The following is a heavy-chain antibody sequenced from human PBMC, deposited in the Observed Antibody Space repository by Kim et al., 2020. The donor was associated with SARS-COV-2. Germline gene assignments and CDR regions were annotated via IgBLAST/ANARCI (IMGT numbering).Heavy chain of an antibody. Sequence: GGSLRLSCAASGFSFSSQSMNWVRQAPGKGLEWVSSITDISSRIYYADSVKGRFTISRDNAKNSLYLQMKSLRVEDTAVYYCAAGWHGYWFDPWGQGSLVTVSS. CDR2: ITDISSRI. D-gene: IGHD3-10*01. V-gene: IGHV3-21*01. CDR1: GFSFSSQS. J-gene: IGHJ5*02. CDR3: AAGWHGYWFDP.